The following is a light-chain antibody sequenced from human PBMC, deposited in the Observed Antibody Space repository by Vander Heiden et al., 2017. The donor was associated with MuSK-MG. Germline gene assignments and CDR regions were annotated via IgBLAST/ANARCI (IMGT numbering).Light chain of an antibody. V-gene: IGKV4-1*01. CDR3: QQYYSIPLCS. Sequence: DIVMTQSPDSLAVSLGERATINCRSSQSVLYSSNNKNYLAWYQQKPGQPPKLLIYWASTRESGVPDRFSGSGSGTDFTLTISSLQAEDVAVYYCQQYYSIPLCSFGQRTKLEIK. J-gene: IGKJ2*04. CDR2: WAS. CDR1: QSVLYSSNNKNY.